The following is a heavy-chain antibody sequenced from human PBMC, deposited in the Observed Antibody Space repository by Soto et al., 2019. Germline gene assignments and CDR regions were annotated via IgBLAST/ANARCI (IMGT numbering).Heavy chain of an antibody. V-gene: IGHV3-30*18. CDR2: ISYDGRSK. Sequence: GGSLRLSCAASGFIFSAYAMHWVRQAPGKGLEWVSFISYDGRSKFYVDSVKGRFTISRDNSKNTLYLQMNSLRPEDTAVYYCAKESDAFDIWGQGTMVTVSS. CDR1: GFIFSAYA. CDR3: AKESDAFDI. J-gene: IGHJ3*02.